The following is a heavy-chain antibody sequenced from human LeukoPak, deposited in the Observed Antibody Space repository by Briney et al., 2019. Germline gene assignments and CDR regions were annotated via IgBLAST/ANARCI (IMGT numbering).Heavy chain of an antibody. CDR3: ARGLLTCSSTICYGLDAFDI. D-gene: IGHD2-2*01. V-gene: IGHV4-39*01. CDR1: GGSISSSDYY. Sequence: SETLSLTCTVTGGSISSSDYYWGWIRQPPGKGLEWIGSIYYSGSTYYNPSLKSRVTISVDTSKNQFSLKLSSVTAADTAVYYCARGLLTCSSTICYGLDAFDIWGQGTMVTVSS. J-gene: IGHJ3*02. CDR2: IYYSGST.